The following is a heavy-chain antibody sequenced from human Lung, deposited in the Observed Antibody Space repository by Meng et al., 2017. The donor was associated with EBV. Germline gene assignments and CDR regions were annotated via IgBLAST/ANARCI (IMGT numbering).Heavy chain of an antibody. V-gene: IGHV4-4*02. CDR2: IYHSGST. CDR1: GGPSGSSNW. D-gene: IGHD4-23*01. CDR3: ARDEGGNSERGFQH. Sequence: VQLSASGPGWVNPSGPLPLTCPGPGGPSGSSNWGSWVLQPPGKGLEWIGEIYHSGSTNYNPSLKRRVTISVDKSKNQFSLKLSSVTAADTAVYYCARDEGGNSERGFQHWGQGTLVTVSS. J-gene: IGHJ1*01.